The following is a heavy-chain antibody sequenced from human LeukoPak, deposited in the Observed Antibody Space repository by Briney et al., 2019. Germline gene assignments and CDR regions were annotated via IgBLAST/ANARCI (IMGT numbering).Heavy chain of an antibody. V-gene: IGHV3-7*03. CDR3: AKDGEWLFQTLGGRGYFQH. D-gene: IGHD3-3*01. CDR2: IKQDGSEI. Sequence: GGSLRLSCAASGFTFSSFWMSWVRQAPGKGLEWVATIKQDGSEIYYVDAVKGRFTISRDNAKNSLFLQMNSLRAEDTALYYCAKDGEWLFQTLGGRGYFQHWGQGTLVTVSS. CDR1: GFTFSSFW. J-gene: IGHJ1*01.